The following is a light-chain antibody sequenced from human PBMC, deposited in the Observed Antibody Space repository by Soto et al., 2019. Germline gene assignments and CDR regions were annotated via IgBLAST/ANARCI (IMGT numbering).Light chain of an antibody. CDR3: QQHDNLPPFT. CDR2: DAS. J-gene: IGKJ3*01. CDR1: QDISNY. Sequence: DIQKTQSPSSLSASVGDRVTITCQASQDISNYLNWYQQKPGKAPKLLIYDASNLETGVPSRFSGSGSGTDFTFTISSLQPEDIATYYCQQHDNLPPFTFGPGTKVDIK. V-gene: IGKV1-33*01.